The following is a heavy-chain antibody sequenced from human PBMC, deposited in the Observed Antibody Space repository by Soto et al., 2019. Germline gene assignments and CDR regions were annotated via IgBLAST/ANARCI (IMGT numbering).Heavy chain of an antibody. CDR3: TNLYSHAWSYAFQI. CDR2: FDPEDEET. V-gene: IGHV1-24*01. Sequence: QVQLVQSGAEVKKPGALVKVSCKVSGNNVSDLSIHWVRQAPGKGLEWLGGFDPEDEETLYAQKFRGRLTGTEGTTTETAYMELSDVRPEDTAVYFCTNLYSHAWSYAFQIWGHGTVVT. D-gene: IGHD3-16*01. J-gene: IGHJ3*02. CDR1: GNNVSDLS.